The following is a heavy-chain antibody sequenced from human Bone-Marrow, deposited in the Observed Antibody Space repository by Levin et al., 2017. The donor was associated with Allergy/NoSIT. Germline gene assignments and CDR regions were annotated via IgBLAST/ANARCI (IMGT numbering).Heavy chain of an antibody. J-gene: IGHJ4*02. CDR1: GGSFSGYY. CDR2: INHSGST. D-gene: IGHD6-19*01. V-gene: IGHV4-34*01. CDR3: ARGSLYSSGWADY. Sequence: PSETLSLTCAVYGGSFSGYYWSWIRQPPGKGLEWIGEINHSGSTNYNPSLKSRVTISVDTSKNQFSLKLSSVTAADTAVYYCARGSLYSSGWADYWGQGTLVTVSS.